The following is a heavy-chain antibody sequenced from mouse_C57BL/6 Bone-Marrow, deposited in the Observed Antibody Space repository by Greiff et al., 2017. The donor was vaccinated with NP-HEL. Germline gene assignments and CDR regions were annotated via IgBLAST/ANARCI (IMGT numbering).Heavy chain of an antibody. CDR2: IDPANGNT. CDR3: AREGGWTYYCAMDY. CDR1: GFNIKNTY. V-gene: IGHV14-3*01. Sequence: VQLQQSVAELVRPGASVKLSCTASGFNIKNTYMHWVKQRPEQGLEWIGRIDPANGNTKYAPKFQGKATITADTSSNTAYLPLRSLTSADTDICYCAREGGWTYYCAMDYWGRGTGVPVTA. D-gene: IGHD1-1*02. J-gene: IGHJ4*01.